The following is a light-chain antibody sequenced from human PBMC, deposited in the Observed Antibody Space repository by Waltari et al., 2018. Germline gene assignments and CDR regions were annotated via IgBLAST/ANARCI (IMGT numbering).Light chain of an antibody. J-gene: IGKJ2*01. V-gene: IGKV1-5*03. CDR2: KAS. Sequence: DIQMTQSPSTLSASVGDRVTITCRASQSINRRLAWYQQQPGEAPKVLIYKASTLESVVPSRFSGIGSGTEFTLTISSLQPDDFAIYYCQQYKSYSPYTFGRGTKLEI. CDR3: QQYKSYSPYT. CDR1: QSINRR.